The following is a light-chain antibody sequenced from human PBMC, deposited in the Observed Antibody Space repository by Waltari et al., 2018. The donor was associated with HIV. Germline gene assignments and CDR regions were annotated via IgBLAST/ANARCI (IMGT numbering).Light chain of an antibody. CDR1: QNISTF. CDR3: QQSYSPPRT. J-gene: IGKJ2*01. V-gene: IGKV1-39*01. Sequence: DIQMTQSPSSLSASVGDRVTITCRSSQNISTFLNWYQQKPGKAPKLLIFGASSLQSGVPSMFSGSGSGTDFTLTISSLQPEDFATHYCQQSYSPPRTFGQGTKVEIK. CDR2: GAS.